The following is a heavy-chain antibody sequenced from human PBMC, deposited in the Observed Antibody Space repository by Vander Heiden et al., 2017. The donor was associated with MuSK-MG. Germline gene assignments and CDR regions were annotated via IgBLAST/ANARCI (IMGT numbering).Heavy chain of an antibody. V-gene: IGHV3-48*01. D-gene: IGHD5-18*01. CDR1: GFPFSSHS. CDR2: ISSSSSTM. Sequence: EVQLVESEGGLVQPGGSLRLSCAASGFPFSSHSMNWVRQAPGKGLEWVSYISSSSSTMNYADSVKGRFTISRDNAKNSLYLQMKSLRAEDTAVYYCASRSAYSYGYAYWGQGTLVTVSS. J-gene: IGHJ4*02. CDR3: ASRSAYSYGYAY.